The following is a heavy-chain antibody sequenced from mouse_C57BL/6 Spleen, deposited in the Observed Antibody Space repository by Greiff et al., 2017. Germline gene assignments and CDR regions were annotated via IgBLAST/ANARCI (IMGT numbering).Heavy chain of an antibody. V-gene: IGHV1-54*01. D-gene: IGHD2-4*01. CDR3: ARGYYEDYWYFDV. CDR1: GYAFTNYL. Sequence: VKLQESGAELVRPGTSVKVSCKASGYAFTNYLIEWVKQRPGQGLEWIGVINPGSGGTNYNEKFKGKATLTADTSSSTAYMQLSSLTSEDSAVYFCARGYYEDYWYFDVWGTGTTVTVSS. CDR2: INPGSGGT. J-gene: IGHJ1*03.